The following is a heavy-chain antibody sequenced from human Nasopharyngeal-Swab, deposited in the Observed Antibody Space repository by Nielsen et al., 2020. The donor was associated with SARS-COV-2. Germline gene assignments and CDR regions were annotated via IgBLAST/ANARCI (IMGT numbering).Heavy chain of an antibody. D-gene: IGHD5-12*01. Sequence: LSLTCAASGFTFSRTWVTWVRQAPGKGLEWVGRMKSKTDGGTTDYAAPVKGRFTISRDDSKNTLYLQMNSLKTEDTAMYYCTTVGYSGQLDYWGQGTLVTVSS. CDR3: TTVGYSGQLDY. V-gene: IGHV3-15*01. J-gene: IGHJ4*02. CDR2: MKSKTDGGTT. CDR1: GFTFSRTW.